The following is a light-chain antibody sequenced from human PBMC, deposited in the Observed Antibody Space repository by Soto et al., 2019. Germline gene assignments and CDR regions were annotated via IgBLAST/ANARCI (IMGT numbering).Light chain of an antibody. V-gene: IGKV3-11*01. CDR1: QSISSY. CDR2: DAS. Sequence: VLTQSPATLSLSPGDTATLSCRASQSISSYLAWYQQKPGQPPRLLIFDASNRATGIPARFSGSGSGTDFTLTISRLEPEDFAVYYCQQRSNWLLTFGQGTRLENK. CDR3: QQRSNWLLT. J-gene: IGKJ5*01.